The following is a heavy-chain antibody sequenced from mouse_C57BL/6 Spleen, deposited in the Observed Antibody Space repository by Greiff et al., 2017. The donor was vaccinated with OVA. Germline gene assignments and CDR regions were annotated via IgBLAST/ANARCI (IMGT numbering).Heavy chain of an antibody. V-gene: IGHV1-64*01. D-gene: IGHD1-1*01. J-gene: IGHJ4*01. CDR3: ARAHYGSRGDYAMDY. CDR1: GYTFTSYW. Sequence: QVQLQQPGAELVKPGASVKLSCKASGYTFTSYWMHWVKQRPGQGLEWIGMIHPNSGSTNYNEKFKSKATLTVDKSSSTAYMQLSSLTSEDSAVYYCARAHYGSRGDYAMDYWGQGTSVTVSS. CDR2: IHPNSGST.